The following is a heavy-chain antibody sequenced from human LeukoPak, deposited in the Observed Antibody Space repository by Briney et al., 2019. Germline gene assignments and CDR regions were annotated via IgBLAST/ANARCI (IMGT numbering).Heavy chain of an antibody. Sequence: GGSLRLSCAASGFTFGDYAMHWVRQAPAKGLEWVSGISWNSGSIGYADSVKGRFTISRDNAKNTLYLQMNSLRADDTAVYYCAKERQLEPFDCWGQGNLVTVSS. CDR3: AKERQLEPFDC. CDR1: GFTFGDYA. J-gene: IGHJ4*02. CDR2: ISWNSGSI. D-gene: IGHD1-1*01. V-gene: IGHV3-9*01.